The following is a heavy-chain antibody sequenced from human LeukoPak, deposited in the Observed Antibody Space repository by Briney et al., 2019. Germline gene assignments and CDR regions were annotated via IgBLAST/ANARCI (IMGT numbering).Heavy chain of an antibody. CDR3: ARTNYYDSSGNDY. CDR1: GYNFASYW. CDR2: IYPGNSDT. J-gene: IGHJ4*02. Sequence: GESLKISCKGSGYNFASYWIGWVRQMPGKGLEWMGIIYPGNSDTRYSPSFQGQVTISADKSISTAYLQWSSLKASDTAMYYCARTNYYDSSGNDYWGQGTLVTVSS. D-gene: IGHD3-22*01. V-gene: IGHV5-51*01.